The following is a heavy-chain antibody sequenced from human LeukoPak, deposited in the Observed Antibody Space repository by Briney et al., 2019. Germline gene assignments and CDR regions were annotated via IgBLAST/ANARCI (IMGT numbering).Heavy chain of an antibody. Sequence: PGGSLRLSCAASGFTVSSNYMSWVRQAPGKGLEWVSVIYSGGSTYYADSVKGRFTISRDNSKNTLYLQMNSLRAEDTAVYYCAREGHCSRGSCYSTRNYYYYGMDVWGQGTTVTVSS. CDR2: IYSGGST. J-gene: IGHJ6*02. V-gene: IGHV3-53*01. D-gene: IGHD2-15*01. CDR3: AREGHCSRGSCYSTRNYYYYGMDV. CDR1: GFTVSSNY.